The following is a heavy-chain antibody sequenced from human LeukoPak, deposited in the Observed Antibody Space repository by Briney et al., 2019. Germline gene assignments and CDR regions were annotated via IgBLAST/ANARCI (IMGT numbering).Heavy chain of an antibody. CDR3: ARGDMITFGGVIYGY. D-gene: IGHD3-16*01. CDR2: IYSGGST. V-gene: IGHV3-66*01. Sequence: PGGSLRLSCAASGFSVTTYAMGWVRQAPGKGLEWVSVIYSGGSTYYADSVKGRFTISRDNSKNTLYLQMNSLRAEDTAVYYCARGDMITFGGVIYGYWGQGTLVTVSS. CDR1: GFSVTTYA. J-gene: IGHJ4*02.